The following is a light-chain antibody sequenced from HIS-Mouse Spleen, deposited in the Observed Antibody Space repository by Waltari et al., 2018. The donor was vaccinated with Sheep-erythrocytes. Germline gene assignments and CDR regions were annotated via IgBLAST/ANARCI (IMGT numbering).Light chain of an antibody. CDR2: QDS. CDR1: QLGDQY. V-gene: IGLV3-1*01. Sequence: SYELTQPPSVSVSPGQTASITCPGDQLGDQYACWYHQKPGQSPVLVIYQDSKRPSGIPERFSGSNSGNTATLTISGTQAMDEADYYCQAWDSSTVVFGGGTKLTVL. CDR3: QAWDSSTVV. J-gene: IGLJ2*01.